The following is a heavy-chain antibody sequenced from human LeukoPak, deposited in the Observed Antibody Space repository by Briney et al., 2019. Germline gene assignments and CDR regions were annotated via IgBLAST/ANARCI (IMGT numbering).Heavy chain of an antibody. J-gene: IGHJ4*02. CDR1: GFTVSSNY. Sequence: PWGVLRLSCAASGFTVSSNYMSWVRQAPGKGLEWVSVIYSGGSTYYADSVKGRFTISRDNSKNTLYLQMNSLRAEDTAVYYCAKDLGLFEELGNFDYWGQGTLVTVSS. V-gene: IGHV3-53*05. D-gene: IGHD7-27*01. CDR2: IYSGGST. CDR3: AKDLGLFEELGNFDY.